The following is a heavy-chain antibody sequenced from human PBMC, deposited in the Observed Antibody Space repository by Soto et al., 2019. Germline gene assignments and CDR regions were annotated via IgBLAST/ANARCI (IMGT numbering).Heavy chain of an antibody. Sequence: PGGSLRLSCAASGFTFDDYAMHWVRQAPGKGLEWVSGISWNSGSIGYRDSVKGRFTISRDNAKNSLYLQMNSLRTEDTALYYCAKDVSGRGSFYYYFGMDVWGHGTTVTVSS. CDR1: GFTFDDYA. V-gene: IGHV3-9*01. CDR2: ISWNSGSI. CDR3: AKDVSGRGSFYYYFGMDV. J-gene: IGHJ6*02. D-gene: IGHD3-10*01.